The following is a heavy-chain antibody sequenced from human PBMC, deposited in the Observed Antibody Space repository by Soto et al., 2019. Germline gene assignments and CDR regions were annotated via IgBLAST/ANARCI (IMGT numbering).Heavy chain of an antibody. CDR3: ARGGDWFDP. J-gene: IGHJ5*02. CDR2: IYYSGST. Sequence: PSETLSLTCTVSGGSIYSSSYYWGWIRQPPGKGLEWIGSIYYSGSTYYNPSLKSRVTISVDTSKNQFSLKLSSVTAADTAVYYCARGGDWFDPWGQGTLVTVSS. D-gene: IGHD3-16*01. CDR1: GGSIYSSSYY. V-gene: IGHV4-39*01.